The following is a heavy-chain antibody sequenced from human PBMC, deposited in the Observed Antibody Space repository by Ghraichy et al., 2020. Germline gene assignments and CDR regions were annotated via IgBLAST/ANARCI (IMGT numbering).Heavy chain of an antibody. CDR2: INHSGST. CDR3: ARLAGGGLGY. D-gene: IGHD1-26*01. J-gene: IGHJ4*02. Sequence: SETLSLTCAVYGGSFSGYYWSWIRQPPGKGLEWIGEINHSGSTNYNPSLKSRVTISVDTSKNQFSLKLSSVTAADTAVYYCARLAGGGLGYWGQGTLVTVSS. V-gene: IGHV4-34*01. CDR1: GGSFSGYY.